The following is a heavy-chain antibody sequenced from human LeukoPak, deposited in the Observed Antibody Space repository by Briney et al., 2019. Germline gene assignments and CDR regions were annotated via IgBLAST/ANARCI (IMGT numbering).Heavy chain of an antibody. V-gene: IGHV4-59*01. CDR3: ARGPPSTMVRGVGAFDI. D-gene: IGHD3-10*01. J-gene: IGHJ3*02. CDR2: IYYSGST. Sequence: SETLSLTCTVSGGSISSYYWSWIRQPPGKGLEWIGYIYYSGSTNYNPSLKSRVTISVDTSKNQFSLKLSSVTAADTAVYYCARGPPSTMVRGVGAFDIWGQGTMVTVSS. CDR1: GGSISSYY.